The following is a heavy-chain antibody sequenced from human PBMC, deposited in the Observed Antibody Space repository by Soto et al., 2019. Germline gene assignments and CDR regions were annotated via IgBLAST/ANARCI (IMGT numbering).Heavy chain of an antibody. CDR1: GFTFTRYS. J-gene: IGHJ4*02. D-gene: IGHD3-22*01. Sequence: GGSLRLSCAASGFTFTRYSMNWVRQAPGKGLEWVSSISSTTNYIYYGDSMKGRFTISRDNAKNSLYLEMNSLRAEDTAVYYCARASYYYDSSGYYYYFDYWGQGTLVTVSS. CDR2: ISSTTNYI. V-gene: IGHV3-21*06. CDR3: ARASYYYDSSGYYYYFDY.